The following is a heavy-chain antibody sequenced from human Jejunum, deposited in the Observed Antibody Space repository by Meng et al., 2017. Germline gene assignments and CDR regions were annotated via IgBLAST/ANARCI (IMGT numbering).Heavy chain of an antibody. CDR1: GYSFIAYY. D-gene: IGHD1-26*01. J-gene: IGHJ4*02. V-gene: IGHV1-2*06. CDR2: INPNSGGT. CDR3: ARELISYAFDY. Sequence: QGQLGQAGAEEKKPGASVKVACKASGYSFIAYYMHWVRQAPGQGLEWMGRINPNSGGTNYAQNFQGRVTMTRDTSISTAYMELSRLRSDDTAVYYCARELISYAFDYWGQGSLVTVSS.